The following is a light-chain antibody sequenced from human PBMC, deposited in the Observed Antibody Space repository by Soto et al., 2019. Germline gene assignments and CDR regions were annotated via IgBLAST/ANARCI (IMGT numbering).Light chain of an antibody. CDR3: GTWDSSLSAGNEV. CDR1: SSNIGNNY. Sequence: QSVLTQPPSVSAAPGQKVTISCSGSSSNIGNNYVSWYQQLPGTAPKLLIYENNKRPSGIPDRFSGSKSGTSATLGITGLQTGDEADYYCGTWDSSLSAGNEVFGGGTKLTVL. J-gene: IGLJ2*01. CDR2: ENN. V-gene: IGLV1-51*02.